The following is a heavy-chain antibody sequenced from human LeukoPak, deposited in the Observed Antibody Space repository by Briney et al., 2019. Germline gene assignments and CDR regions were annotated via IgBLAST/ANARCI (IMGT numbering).Heavy chain of an antibody. CDR2: IWYDGSNK. Sequence: GGSLRLSCAASGFTFSNYGMHWVRQAPGKGLEWVAVIWYDGSNKYYADSVKGRFTISRDNSKNTLHLQMSSLRAEDTAVYYCAKDYYGPSGGIDYWGQGTLVTVSS. D-gene: IGHD3-10*01. CDR3: AKDYYGPSGGIDY. V-gene: IGHV3-33*06. J-gene: IGHJ4*02. CDR1: GFTFSNYG.